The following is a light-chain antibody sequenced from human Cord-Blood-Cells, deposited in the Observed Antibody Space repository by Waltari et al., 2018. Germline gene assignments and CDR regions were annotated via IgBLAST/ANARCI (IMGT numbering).Light chain of an antibody. CDR2: EGS. CDR1: SSYGGGYKL. J-gene: IGLJ2*01. CDR3: CSYAGSSTLV. Sequence: QSALTPPASVSGSPGQSITSLRHCTSSYGGGYKLFLWYQQHPGKAPKLMIYEGSKRPSGVSNRFSGSKSGNTASLTISGLQAEDEADYYCCSYAGSSTLVFGGGTKLTVL. V-gene: IGLV2-23*01.